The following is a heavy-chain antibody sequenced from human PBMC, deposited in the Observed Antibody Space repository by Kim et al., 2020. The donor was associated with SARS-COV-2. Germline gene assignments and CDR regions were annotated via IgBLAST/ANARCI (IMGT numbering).Heavy chain of an antibody. J-gene: IGHJ4*02. CDR3: ARGIVYCSSTSCYKPANFDY. CDR2: IIPIFGTA. CDR1: GGTFSSYA. V-gene: IGHV1-69*13. Sequence: SVKVSCKASGGTFSSYAISWVRQAPGQGLEWMGGIIPIFGTANYAQKFQGRVTITADESTSTAYMELSSLRSEDTAVYYCARGIVYCSSTSCYKPANFDYWGQGTLVTVSS. D-gene: IGHD2-2*02.